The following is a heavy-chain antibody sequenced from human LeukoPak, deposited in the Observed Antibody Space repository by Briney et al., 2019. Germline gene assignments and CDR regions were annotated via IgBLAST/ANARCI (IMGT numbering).Heavy chain of an antibody. CDR3: ARDANLPGIAVAVGDY. D-gene: IGHD6-19*01. J-gene: IGHJ4*02. Sequence: GASVKVSCKASGYTFTSYAMNWVRQAPGQGLEWMGWINTNTGNPTYAQGFTGRFVFSLDTSVSTAYLQISSLKAEDTAVYYCARDANLPGIAVAVGDYWGQGTLVTVSS. CDR2: INTNTGNP. V-gene: IGHV7-4-1*02. CDR1: GYTFTSYA.